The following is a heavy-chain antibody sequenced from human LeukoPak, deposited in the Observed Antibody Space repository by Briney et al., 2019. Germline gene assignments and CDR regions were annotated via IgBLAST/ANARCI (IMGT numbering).Heavy chain of an antibody. CDR2: IIPIFGTA. CDR3: ARLPTVVTPLDY. V-gene: IGHV1-69*13. J-gene: IGHJ4*02. CDR1: GGTFSSYA. Sequence: ASVKVSCKASGGTFSSYAISWVRQAPGQGLEWMGGIIPIFGTANYAQKFQGRVTITADESTSTAYMELSSLRSEDTAVYYCARLPTVVTPLDYWGQGTLVTVSS. D-gene: IGHD4-23*01.